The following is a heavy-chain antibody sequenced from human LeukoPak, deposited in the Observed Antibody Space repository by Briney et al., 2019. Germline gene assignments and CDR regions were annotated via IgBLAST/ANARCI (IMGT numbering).Heavy chain of an antibody. CDR3: ATYAGSSSKYFQD. CDR2: IYPDDSDT. D-gene: IGHD3-10*01. CDR1: GYSFASYW. Sequence: GESLKISCKGSGYSFASYWIGWVRQMPGKGLEWMGIIYPDDSDTRYSPSFQGQVTISADKSISTAYLQRSSLQASDTAMYYCATYAGSSSKYFQDWGQGTLVTVSS. J-gene: IGHJ1*01. V-gene: IGHV5-51*01.